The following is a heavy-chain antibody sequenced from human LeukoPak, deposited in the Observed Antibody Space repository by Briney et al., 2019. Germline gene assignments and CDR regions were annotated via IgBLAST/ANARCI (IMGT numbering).Heavy chain of an antibody. J-gene: IGHJ4*02. V-gene: IGHV4-59*08. Sequence: PSETLSLTRTVSGGITRSYYWRWIRQPPGKGLEWIGYIYYSGTTNYNPSLKSRVTISEDTSKNQFSLKLNSVTAADTAVYFCERYWSGFDYWGQGTLVTVSS. CDR1: GGITRSYY. CDR2: IYYSGTT. D-gene: IGHD3-3*01. CDR3: ERYWSGFDY.